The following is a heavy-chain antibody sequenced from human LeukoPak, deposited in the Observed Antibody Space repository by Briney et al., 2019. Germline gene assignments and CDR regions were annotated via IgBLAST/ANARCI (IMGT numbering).Heavy chain of an antibody. Sequence: SETLSLTCTVPVGSISSYYWSWIRQPAGKGLEWIGRIYTSGSTNYNPSLKSRVTMSVDTSKNQFSLKLSSVTAADTAVYYCARAGYGSGSYSFDPWGQGTLVTVSS. CDR1: VGSISSYY. V-gene: IGHV4-4*07. CDR3: ARAGYGSGSYSFDP. CDR2: IYTSGST. D-gene: IGHD3-10*01. J-gene: IGHJ5*02.